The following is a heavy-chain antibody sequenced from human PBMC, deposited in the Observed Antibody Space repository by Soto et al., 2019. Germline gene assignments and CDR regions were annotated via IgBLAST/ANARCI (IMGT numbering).Heavy chain of an antibody. CDR3: ARVDTAMAFDY. J-gene: IGHJ4*02. CDR1: GFTFSSYW. D-gene: IGHD5-18*01. CDR2: INSDGSST. Sequence: GGSLRLSCAASGFTFSSYWMHWVRQAPGKGLVWVSRINSDGSSTSYADSVKGRFTISRDNAKNTLYLQMNSPRAEDTAVYYCARVDTAMAFDYWGQGTLVTVSS. V-gene: IGHV3-74*01.